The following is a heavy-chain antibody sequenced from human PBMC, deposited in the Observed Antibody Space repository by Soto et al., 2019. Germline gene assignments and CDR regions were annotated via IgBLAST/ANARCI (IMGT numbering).Heavy chain of an antibody. CDR2: ISGSGGST. D-gene: IGHD2-15*01. J-gene: IGHJ5*02. Sequence: VQLLESGGGLVQPGGSLRLSCAASGFTFSSYAMSWVRQAPGKGLEWVSAISGSGGSTYYADSVKGRFTISRDNSKNTLYLQMNSLRAEDTAVYYCAKDFRVVVASQYNWFDPWGQGTLVTVSS. CDR3: AKDFRVVVASQYNWFDP. CDR1: GFTFSSYA. V-gene: IGHV3-23*01.